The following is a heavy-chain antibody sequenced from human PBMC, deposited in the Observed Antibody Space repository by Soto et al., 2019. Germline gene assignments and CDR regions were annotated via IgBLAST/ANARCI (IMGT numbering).Heavy chain of an antibody. Sequence: PGGSLRLSCAASGFTFSSYAMHWVRQAPGKGLEWVAVISYDGSNKYYADSVKGRFTISRDNSKNTLYLQMNSLRAEDTAVYYCARDHTAMVTHYGMDVWGQGTTVTVSS. CDR3: ARDHTAMVTHYGMDV. V-gene: IGHV3-30-3*01. J-gene: IGHJ6*02. CDR1: GFTFSSYA. CDR2: ISYDGSNK. D-gene: IGHD5-18*01.